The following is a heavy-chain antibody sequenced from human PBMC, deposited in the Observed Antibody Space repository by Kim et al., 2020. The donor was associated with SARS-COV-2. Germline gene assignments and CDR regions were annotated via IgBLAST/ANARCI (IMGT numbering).Heavy chain of an antibody. CDR3: AADTGGFGEPMGY. V-gene: IGHV1-58*01. Sequence: SVKVSCKASGFTFTSSAVQWVRQARGQRLEWIGWIVVGSGNTNYAQKFQERVTITRDMSTSTAYMELSSLRSEDTAVYYCAADTGGFGEPMGYWGQGTLVTVSS. D-gene: IGHD3-10*01. CDR1: GFTFTSSA. J-gene: IGHJ4*02. CDR2: IVVGSGNT.